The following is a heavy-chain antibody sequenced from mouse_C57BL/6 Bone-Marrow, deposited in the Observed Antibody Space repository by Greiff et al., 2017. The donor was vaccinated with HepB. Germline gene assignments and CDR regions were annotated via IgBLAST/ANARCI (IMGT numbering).Heavy chain of an antibody. V-gene: IGHV1-64*01. CDR1: GYTFTSYW. CDR2: IHPNSGST. CDR3: ARDYGSSYVEWYFDV. Sequence: QVQLQQPGAELVKPGASVKLSCKASGYTFTSYWMHWVKQRPGQGLEWIGMIHPNSGSTNYNEKFKSKATLTVDKSSSTAYMQLSSLTSEDSAVYYGARDYGSSYVEWYFDVWGTGTTVTVSS. J-gene: IGHJ1*03. D-gene: IGHD1-1*01.